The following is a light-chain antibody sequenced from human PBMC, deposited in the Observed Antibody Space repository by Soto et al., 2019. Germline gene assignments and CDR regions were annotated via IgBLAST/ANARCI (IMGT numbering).Light chain of an antibody. CDR3: QQYGNLVLT. Sequence: EIVMTQSPATLSVSPGERATLSCRASQSVSSYLAWYQQKPGQAPRLLIYGASSRATGIPDRFSGSGSGTDFTLTISRMEPEDFAVYYCQQYGNLVLTFGPGTKVDIK. J-gene: IGKJ3*01. V-gene: IGKV3-20*01. CDR2: GAS. CDR1: QSVSSY.